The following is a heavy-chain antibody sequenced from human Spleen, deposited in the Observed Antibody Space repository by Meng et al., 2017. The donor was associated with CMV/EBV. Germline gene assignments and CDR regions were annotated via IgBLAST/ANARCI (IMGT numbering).Heavy chain of an antibody. CDR2: ISSSGSTI. Sequence: GESLKISCAASGFTFSSYEMNWVRQAPGKGLEWVSYISSSGSTIYYGDSVKGRFTISRDNAKNSLYLQMNSLRAEDTAVYYCAKLPLWGPWQQLVRGDYWGQGTQVTVSS. J-gene: IGHJ4*02. D-gene: IGHD6-13*01. V-gene: IGHV3-48*03. CDR3: AKLPLWGPWQQLVRGDY. CDR1: GFTFSSYE.